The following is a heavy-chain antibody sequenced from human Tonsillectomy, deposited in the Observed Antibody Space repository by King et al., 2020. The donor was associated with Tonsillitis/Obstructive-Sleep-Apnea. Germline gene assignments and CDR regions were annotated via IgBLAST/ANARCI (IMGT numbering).Heavy chain of an antibody. CDR1: GFTFSSYW. CDR2: INQDGTEE. D-gene: IGHD3-22*01. CDR3: ARDMVTTIVLVPFDI. Sequence: VQLVESGGGLVQPGKSLRLSCAASGFTFSSYWMTWVRQAPGKGLEWVANINQDGTEEYYVDSVKGRFIISRDNAKNSLYLQMNSLRAEDTAMYYCARDMVTTIVLVPFDIWAKGQWSPSLQ. J-gene: IGHJ3*02. V-gene: IGHV3-7*01.